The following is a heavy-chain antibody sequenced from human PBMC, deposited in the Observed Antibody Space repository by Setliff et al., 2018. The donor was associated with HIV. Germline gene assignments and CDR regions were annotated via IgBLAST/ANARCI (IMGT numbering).Heavy chain of an antibody. CDR3: ARGRNYNSGMDV. V-gene: IGHV1-18*01. CDR2: ISPYSRIT. J-gene: IGHJ6*02. Sequence: GASVKVSCKASGYSFTSYGIGWVRQAPGQGLEWIGWISPYSRITNYAPKFRDRVTMTTETSTNTAYLGVRSLSSDDTAVYYCARGRNYNSGMDVWGQGTTVTVSS. D-gene: IGHD3-10*01. CDR1: GYSFTSYG.